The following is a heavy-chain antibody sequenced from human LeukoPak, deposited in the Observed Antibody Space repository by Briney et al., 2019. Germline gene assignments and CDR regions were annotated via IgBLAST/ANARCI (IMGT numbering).Heavy chain of an antibody. J-gene: IGHJ6*03. D-gene: IGHD2-2*01. Sequence: GGSLRLSCATSGFPFETNAMSWVRQAPGKGLEWVATIGNTETFYADSVTGRFTISRDNSKNTVNLQMNRLRVEDTAVYYCARDLGVPAADFYHYYMDLWGKGTTVTVSS. CDR3: ARDLGVPAADFYHYYMDL. CDR2: IGNTET. V-gene: IGHV3-23*01. CDR1: GFPFETNA.